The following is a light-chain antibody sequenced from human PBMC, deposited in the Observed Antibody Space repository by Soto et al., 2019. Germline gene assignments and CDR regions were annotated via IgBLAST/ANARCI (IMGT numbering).Light chain of an antibody. V-gene: IGLV1-47*01. CDR2: RNN. CDR1: SSNIGSNY. CDR3: AAWDDSLSAL. Sequence: QSVLTQPPSASGTPGQRVTISCSGSSSNIGSNYVYWYQQLPGTAPKLLIYRNNQRPSGVPDRFSGSKSGTSASLAISGLRSADEADYYCAAWDDSLSALFGGGTKLTVL. J-gene: IGLJ3*02.